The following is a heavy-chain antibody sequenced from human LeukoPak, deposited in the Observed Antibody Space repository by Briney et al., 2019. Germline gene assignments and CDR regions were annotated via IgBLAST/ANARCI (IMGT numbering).Heavy chain of an antibody. CDR1: GGSISSYY. V-gene: IGHV4-34*01. CDR3: ASGNPAYYYGMDV. J-gene: IGHJ6*02. Sequence: SETLSLTCNVSGGSISSYYWSWIRQPPGKGLEWIGEINHSGSTNYNPSLKSRVTISVDTSKNQFSLKLSSVTAADTAVYYCASGNPAYYYGMDVWGQGTTVTVSS. D-gene: IGHD1-14*01. CDR2: INHSGST.